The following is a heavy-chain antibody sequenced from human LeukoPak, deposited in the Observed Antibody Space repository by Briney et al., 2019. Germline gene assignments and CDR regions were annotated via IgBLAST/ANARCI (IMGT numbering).Heavy chain of an antibody. D-gene: IGHD7-27*01. V-gene: IGHV3-66*02. CDR1: GLTPSSNY. J-gene: IGHJ4*02. CDR2: IYSGGST. Sequence: GRSLTLSCALSGLTPSSNYMSWVSPAPGSGLEWDSVIYSGGSTYYSDAVKGRVTISRDNSKNTRYLQINRLSAEDTAVYYCARDSGRNWDLKTFDYWVQGSLVTVSS. CDR3: ARDSGRNWDLKTFDY.